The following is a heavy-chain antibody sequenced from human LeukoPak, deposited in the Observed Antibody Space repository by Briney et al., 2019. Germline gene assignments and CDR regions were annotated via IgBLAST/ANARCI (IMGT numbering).Heavy chain of an antibody. CDR1: GYTFTSYY. CDR3: ASRGPDIVVVPAAAAYYYYYMDV. Sequence: GASVKVSCKASGYTFTSYYMHWVRQAPGQGLEWMGWINPNSGGTNYAQKFQGRVTMTRDTSISTAYMELSRLRSDDTAVYYCASRGPDIVVVPAAAAYYYYYMDVWGKGTTVTVSS. V-gene: IGHV1-2*02. CDR2: INPNSGGT. J-gene: IGHJ6*03. D-gene: IGHD2-2*01.